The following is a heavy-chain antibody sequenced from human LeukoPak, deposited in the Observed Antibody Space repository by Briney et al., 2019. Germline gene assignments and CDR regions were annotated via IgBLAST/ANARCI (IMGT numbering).Heavy chain of an antibody. D-gene: IGHD3-22*01. V-gene: IGHV1-18*01. CDR3: ARVEWEDDSSGYYWNY. CDR1: GGTFSSYA. J-gene: IGHJ4*02. Sequence: ASVKVSCKASGGTFSSYAISWVRQAPGQGLEWMGWISAYNGNTNYAQKLQGRVTMTTDTSTSTAYMELRSLRSDDTAVYYCARVEWEDDSSGYYWNYWGQGTLVTVSS. CDR2: ISAYNGNT.